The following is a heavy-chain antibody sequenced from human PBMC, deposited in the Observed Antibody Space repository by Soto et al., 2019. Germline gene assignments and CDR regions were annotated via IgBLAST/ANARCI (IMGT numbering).Heavy chain of an antibody. J-gene: IGHJ4*02. CDR2: ISGSGGSA. CDR3: AKATYYDSHLLFDY. Sequence: PGGSLRLSCAASGFTFSSYAMSWVRQAPGKGLEWVSAISGSGGSAYYADSVKGRFTISRDNSKNTLYLQMNSLRAGDTAVYYCAKATYYDSHLLFDYWGQGALVTVSS. V-gene: IGHV3-23*01. D-gene: IGHD3-22*01. CDR1: GFTFSSYA.